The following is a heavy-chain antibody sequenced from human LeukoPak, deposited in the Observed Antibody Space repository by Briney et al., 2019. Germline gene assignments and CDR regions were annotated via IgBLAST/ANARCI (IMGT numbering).Heavy chain of an antibody. J-gene: IGHJ4*02. CDR3: ARLSIAVAGGDYFDY. CDR2: IDPSDSYT. CDR1: GYSFTNYW. Sequence: GESLRISCMGSGYSFTNYWITWARQMPGKGLEWMGRIDPSDSYTNYSPSFQGHVTISADKSISTAYLQWCSLKASDTAMYYCARLSIAVAGGDYFDYWGQGTLVTVSS. V-gene: IGHV5-10-1*01. D-gene: IGHD6-19*01.